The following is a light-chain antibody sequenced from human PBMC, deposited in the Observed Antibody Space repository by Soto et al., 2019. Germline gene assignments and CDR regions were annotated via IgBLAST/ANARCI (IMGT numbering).Light chain of an antibody. V-gene: IGKV3-20*01. CDR1: QSVPGSS. CDR3: QQYGGSPGT. J-gene: IGKJ1*01. Sequence: EIVLTQSPGTLSLSPGERATLSCRASQSVPGSSLAWYQQRPGQAPRLLIYGASNRVTGIPDGFSGSGSGTDFTLTISRLEPEDFAVYYCQQYGGSPGTFGQGTKVEIK. CDR2: GAS.